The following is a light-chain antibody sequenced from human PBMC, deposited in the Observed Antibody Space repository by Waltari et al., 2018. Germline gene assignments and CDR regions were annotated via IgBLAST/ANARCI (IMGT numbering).Light chain of an antibody. Sequence: QTVVTQEPSLSVSPGGTVTLTCTLSSGSISSTSYPSWYQQIPGQAPRTLVYKTNTRSFGVPDRFSGSVLGSKAALTITGAQADDESDYYCLLYMGCGIWVFGGGTKLTVL. V-gene: IGLV8-61*01. CDR2: KTN. CDR1: SGSISSTSY. J-gene: IGLJ3*02. CDR3: LLYMGCGIWV.